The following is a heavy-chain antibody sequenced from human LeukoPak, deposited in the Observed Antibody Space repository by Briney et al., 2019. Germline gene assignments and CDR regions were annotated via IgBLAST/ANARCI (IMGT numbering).Heavy chain of an antibody. CDR2: IIPIFGTA. Sequence: GASVKVSCKASGGTFSSYAISWVRQAPGQGLEWMGGIIPIFGTANYAQKFQGRVTITADESTSTAYMELSSLRSEDTAVYYCARDRGNTMIVVVDAFDIWGQGTMVTVSS. CDR1: GGTFSSYA. D-gene: IGHD3-22*01. J-gene: IGHJ3*02. CDR3: ARDRGNTMIVVVDAFDI. V-gene: IGHV1-69*13.